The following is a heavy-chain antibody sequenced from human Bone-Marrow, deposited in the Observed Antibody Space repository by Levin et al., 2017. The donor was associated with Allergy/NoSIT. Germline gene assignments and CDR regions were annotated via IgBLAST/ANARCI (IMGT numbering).Heavy chain of an antibody. J-gene: IGHJ4*02. CDR3: ASVGSPYGDRSVGFLDH. CDR1: GDSISSDHW. CDR2: IYHSGSA. Sequence: SETLSLTCAVSGDSISSDHWWSWVRQPPGKGLEWIGEIYHSGSADYNPSLKSRVTLSIDNSSNNFSLKLTSVTAADTAVYFCASVGSPYGDRSVGFLDHWGQGTLVAVSS. V-gene: IGHV4-4*02. D-gene: IGHD4-17*01.